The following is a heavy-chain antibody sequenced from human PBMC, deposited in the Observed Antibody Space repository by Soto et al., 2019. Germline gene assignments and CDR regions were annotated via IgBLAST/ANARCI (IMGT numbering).Heavy chain of an antibody. CDR2: ISSSGDST. CDR3: ESGNGDY. V-gene: IGHV3-23*01. CDR1: GFSFSKYS. D-gene: IGHD1-1*01. Sequence: GGSLRLSCAASGFSFSKYSMSWVRQAPGKGLEWVSAISSSGDSTHYADSVKGRFTISRDNSKNTLFLQMNSLRVEDTAIYYCESGNGDYWGQGSRVTVSS. J-gene: IGHJ4*02.